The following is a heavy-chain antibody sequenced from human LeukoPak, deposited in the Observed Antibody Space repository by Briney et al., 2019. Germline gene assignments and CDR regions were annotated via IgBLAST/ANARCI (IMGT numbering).Heavy chain of an antibody. D-gene: IGHD3-10*01. V-gene: IGHV4-39*07. J-gene: IGHJ4*02. CDR1: GGSISSGSYY. CDR2: IYYSGST. Sequence: SETLSLTCTVSGGSISSGSYYWGWIRQPPGKGLEWIGSIYYSGSTYYNPSLKSRVTISVDTSKNQFSLKLTSVTAADTAVYFCARGPYGSGSYYWGQGTLVTVSS. CDR3: ARGPYGSGSYY.